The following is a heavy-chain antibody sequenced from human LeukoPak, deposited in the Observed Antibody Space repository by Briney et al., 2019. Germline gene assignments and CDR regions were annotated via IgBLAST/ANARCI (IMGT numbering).Heavy chain of an antibody. CDR1: GFTVSSNS. V-gene: IGHV3-53*01. D-gene: IGHD4/OR15-4a*01. CDR2: IYSGGNT. J-gene: IGHJ4*02. CDR3: ARRAGAYSHPCDY. Sequence: PGGSLRLSCTVSGFTVSSNSMSWVRQAPGKGLEWVSFIYSGGNTHYSDSLKGRFTISRDNSKNTLYLQMNSLRVEDTAVYYCARRAGAYSHPCDYWGQGTLVTVSS.